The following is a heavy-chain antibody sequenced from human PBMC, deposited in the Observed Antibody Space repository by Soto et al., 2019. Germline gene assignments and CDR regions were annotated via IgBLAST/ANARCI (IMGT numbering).Heavy chain of an antibody. V-gene: IGHV5-10-1*01. CDR2: IDPSDSYT. CDR3: ARVSVGYFYYYFFGMDV. CDR1: GYSFTSYW. D-gene: IGHD3-22*01. Sequence: GESLKISCKGSGYSFTSYWISWVRQMPGKGLEWMGRIDPSDSYTNYSPSFQGHVTISADKSISTAYLQWSSLKASDTAMYYCARVSVGYFYYYFFGMDVWGKGTTVTVSS. J-gene: IGHJ6*04.